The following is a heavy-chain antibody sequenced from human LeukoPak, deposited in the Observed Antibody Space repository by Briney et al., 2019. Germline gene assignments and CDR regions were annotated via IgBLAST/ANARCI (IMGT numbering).Heavy chain of an antibody. CDR1: GYSFATYW. CDR2: IYPGDSDT. J-gene: IGHJ4*02. V-gene: IGHV5-51*01. Sequence: GESLKISCKGSGYSFATYWIGLVRQMPGKGLEWMGIIYPGDSDTRYSPSFQGRVTISADQSISTAYLQWSSLKASDTAMYYCARDWATDSSGWYGDYCGQGTLVTVSS. D-gene: IGHD6-19*01. CDR3: ARDWATDSSGWYGDY.